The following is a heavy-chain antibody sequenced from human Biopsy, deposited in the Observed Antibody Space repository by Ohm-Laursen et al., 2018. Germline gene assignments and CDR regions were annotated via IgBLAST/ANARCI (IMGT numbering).Heavy chain of an antibody. Sequence: GTLSLTCIVSGGSISSDYWSWIRQTPGKGLEWIGYIYYSGSTNYNPSLKSRVTISVDTSKNQFSLRLNSVTAADTAVYYCSRATNSTGWPYYYFYGMDVWGQGTTVTVSS. D-gene: IGHD2/OR15-2a*01. CDR3: SRATNSTGWPYYYFYGMDV. CDR1: GGSISSDY. V-gene: IGHV4-59*01. J-gene: IGHJ6*02. CDR2: IYYSGST.